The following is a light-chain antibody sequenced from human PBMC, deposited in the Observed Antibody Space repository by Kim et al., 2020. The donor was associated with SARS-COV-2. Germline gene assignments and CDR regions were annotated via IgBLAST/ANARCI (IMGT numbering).Light chain of an antibody. J-gene: IGKJ1*01. V-gene: IGKV1-5*01. Sequence: AAIGDRVTITCRDNRSISDWLAWYQQRPGQAPKLLWYDASRLESGVPSRFSGSGYGTEFIHTISSLQTDDFATYYCQQYNRYPWTFGQGTKVDIK. CDR2: DAS. CDR3: QQYNRYPWT. CDR1: RSISDW.